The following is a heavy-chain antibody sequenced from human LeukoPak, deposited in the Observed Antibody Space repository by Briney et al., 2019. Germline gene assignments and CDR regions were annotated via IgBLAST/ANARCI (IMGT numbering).Heavy chain of an antibody. CDR2: FYSGGGT. CDR3: ARGRGGWYFDY. D-gene: IGHD6-19*01. V-gene: IGHV3-53*01. J-gene: IGHJ4*02. CDR1: GFTVIGYT. Sequence: GGPLNFSGEPPGFTVIGYTWNWFAKAPGKGLEWVSVFYSGGGTSYADSVKGRFTISRDNSKNTLYLQMNVLRAEDTAVYYCARGRGGWYFDYWGQGTLVTVSS.